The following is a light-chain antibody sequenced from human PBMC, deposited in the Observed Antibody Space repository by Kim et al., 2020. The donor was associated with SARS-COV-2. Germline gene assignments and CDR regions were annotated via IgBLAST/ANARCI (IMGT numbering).Light chain of an antibody. J-gene: IGKJ2*01. CDR2: AVS. CDR1: QSARNN. CDR3: QQYNDWPRT. Sequence: SVSPGEGATLSCRASQSARNNLAWYQQKLGQAPRLVIYAVSTRATGIPARFSGSGSGTEFTLTINSLQSEDFAVYYCQQYNDWPRTFGQGTKLEI. V-gene: IGKV3-15*01.